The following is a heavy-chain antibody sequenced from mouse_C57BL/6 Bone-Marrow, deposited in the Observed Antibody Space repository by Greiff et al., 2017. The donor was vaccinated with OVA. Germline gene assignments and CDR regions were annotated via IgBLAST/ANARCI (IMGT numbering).Heavy chain of an antibody. D-gene: IGHD1-1*01. CDR2: FHPYNDDT. CDR3: ARREVGGGWYFDV. V-gene: IGHV1-47*01. CDR1: GYTFTTYP. Sequence: VQVVESGAELVKPGASVKMSCKASGYTFTTYPIEWMKQNHGKSLEWIGNFHPYNDDTKYNEKFKGKATLTVEKSSSTVYLELSRLTSDDSAVYYCARREVGGGWYFDVWGTGTTVTVSS. J-gene: IGHJ1*03.